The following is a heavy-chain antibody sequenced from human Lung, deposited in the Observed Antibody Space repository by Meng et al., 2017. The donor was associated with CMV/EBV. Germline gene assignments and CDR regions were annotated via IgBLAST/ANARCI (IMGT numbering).Heavy chain of an antibody. Sequence: SETLSLXCTVSGGSISSSSYYWGWIRQPPGKGLGWIGSIYYSGSTYYNPSLKSRITISVDTNKYQFSLKLSSVTAADAAVYYCARHFGEWQQPYYYYYGMDVWGQGXTVTVSS. CDR1: GGSISSSSYY. CDR2: IYYSGST. J-gene: IGHJ6*02. CDR3: ARHFGEWQQPYYYYYGMDV. V-gene: IGHV4-39*01. D-gene: IGHD3-16*01.